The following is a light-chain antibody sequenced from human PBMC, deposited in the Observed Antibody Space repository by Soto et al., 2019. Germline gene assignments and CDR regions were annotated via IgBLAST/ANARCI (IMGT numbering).Light chain of an antibody. CDR1: SSNIGAGFD. CDR2: RNT. Sequence: QSVLTQSPSVSGAPGQRVTISCTGSSSNIGAGFDVHWYQQFPGIAPKLLIYRNTIRPSGVPDRFSGSKSGTSASLAITGLQAEDEADYYCQSFWVFGGGTKLTVL. J-gene: IGLJ2*01. CDR3: QSFWV. V-gene: IGLV1-40*01.